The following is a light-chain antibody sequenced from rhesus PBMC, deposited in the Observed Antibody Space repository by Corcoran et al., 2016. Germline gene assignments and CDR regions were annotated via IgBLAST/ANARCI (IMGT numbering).Light chain of an antibody. CDR1: QSLLYSSNNKNY. J-gene: IGKJ4*01. Sequence: DIMMTQSPDSLAVSLGERVTINCKSSQSLLYSSNNKNYLAWYQQKPGQTPKVLIYWASPRESGVPNRFSGSGSGTDFTLTISGLEAEDVAVYYCQQYYRPPVTFGGGTKVEIK. V-gene: IGKV4-1*01. CDR2: WAS. CDR3: QQYYRPPVT.